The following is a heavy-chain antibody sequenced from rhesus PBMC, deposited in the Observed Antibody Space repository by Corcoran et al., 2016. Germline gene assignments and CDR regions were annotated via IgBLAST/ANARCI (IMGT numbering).Heavy chain of an antibody. D-gene: IGHD1-44*01. V-gene: IGHV2-95*01. Sequence: QVTLKESGPALVKPTQTLTLTCTFSGFSISTTGTGVGWIRQPPGKALEWLASIYWKDSKYYSTSLKIRLTISKDTSKYQVVLTMTNMDPVDTATYYCARIVGTTRFDYWGQGVLVTVSS. CDR3: ARIVGTTRFDY. CDR2: IYWKDSK. CDR1: GFSISTTGTG. J-gene: IGHJ4*01.